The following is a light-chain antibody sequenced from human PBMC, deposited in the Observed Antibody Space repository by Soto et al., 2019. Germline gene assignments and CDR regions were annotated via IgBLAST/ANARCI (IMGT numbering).Light chain of an antibody. CDR2: GAS. V-gene: IGKV3-20*01. CDR3: QQYGSSPEVT. J-gene: IGKJ4*01. Sequence: DIVLTQSPGTLSLSPGEGATLSCRASQSVSSNYLAWYQQKPGQAPRLLIYGASNRATGIPDRFSGSGSGTDFTLTISRLEPEDFAEYYCQQYGSSPEVTFGGGTKVEV. CDR1: QSVSSNY.